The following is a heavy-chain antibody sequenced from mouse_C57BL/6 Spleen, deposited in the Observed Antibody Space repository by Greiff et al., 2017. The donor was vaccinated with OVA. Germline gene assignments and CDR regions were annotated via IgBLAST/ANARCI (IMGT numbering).Heavy chain of an antibody. J-gene: IGHJ1*03. V-gene: IGHV1-26*01. CDR3: ARAPVDDYDHYWYFDV. D-gene: IGHD2-4*01. CDR1: GYTFTDYY. Sequence: EVQLQQSGPELVKPGASVKISCKASGYTFTDYYMNWVKQSHGKSLEWIGDINPNNGGTSYNQKFKGKATLTVDKSSSTAYMELRSLTSEDSAVYYCARAPVDDYDHYWYFDVWGTGTTVTVSS. CDR2: INPNNGGT.